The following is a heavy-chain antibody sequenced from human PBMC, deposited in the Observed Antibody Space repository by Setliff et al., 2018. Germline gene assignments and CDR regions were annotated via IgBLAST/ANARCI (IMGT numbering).Heavy chain of an antibody. CDR1: GGSFSGYY. V-gene: IGHV4-34*01. D-gene: IGHD3-22*01. J-gene: IGHJ3*02. CDR3: ARGKERITMIVVVTSGAFDI. Sequence: SETLSLTCAVYGGSFSGYYWRWIRQPPGKGLEWIGEINHSGSTNYNPSLKSRVTISVDTSKNQFSLKLSSVTAADTAVYYCARGKERITMIVVVTSGAFDIWGQGTMVTVSS. CDR2: INHSGST.